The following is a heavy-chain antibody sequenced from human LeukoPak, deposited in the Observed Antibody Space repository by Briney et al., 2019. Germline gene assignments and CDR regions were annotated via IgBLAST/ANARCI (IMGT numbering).Heavy chain of an antibody. CDR1: GFTFSSYS. D-gene: IGHD3-22*01. CDR3: AGSDSSGLYYFDY. V-gene: IGHV3-21*01. J-gene: IGHJ4*02. CDR2: ISSSSSYI. Sequence: PGGSLRLSCAASGFTFSSYSMNWVRQAPGKGLEWVSSISSSSSYIYYADSVKGRFTISRDNAKNSLYLQMNSLRAEDTAVYYCAGSDSSGLYYFDYWGQGTLVTVSS.